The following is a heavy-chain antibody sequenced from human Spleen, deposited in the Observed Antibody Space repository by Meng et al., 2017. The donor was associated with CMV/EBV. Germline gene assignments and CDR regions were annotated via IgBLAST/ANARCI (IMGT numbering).Heavy chain of an antibody. J-gene: IGHJ5*02. CDR3: ARDRYYYGSGSSNWFDP. CDR2: IIPIFGTA. D-gene: IGHD3-10*01. Sequence: GTFSSYAISWVRQAPGQGLEWMGGIIPIFGTANYAQKFQGRVTITTDESTSTAYMGLSSLRSEDTAVYYCARDRYYYGSGSSNWFDPWGQGTLVTVSS. V-gene: IGHV1-69*05. CDR1: GTFSSYA.